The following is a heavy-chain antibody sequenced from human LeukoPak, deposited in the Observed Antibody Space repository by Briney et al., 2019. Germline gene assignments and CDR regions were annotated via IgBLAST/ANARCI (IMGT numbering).Heavy chain of an antibody. D-gene: IGHD3-10*01. Sequence: PGGSLRLSCAASGFIFNNYAMTWVRQAPGKGLEWVSGIRGTGVTAYYADSVKGRFTVSRDNSKNTLYLQMNSLRAEDTAVYYCATGMVQALYFFDSWGQGTLVTVSS. CDR2: IRGTGVTA. J-gene: IGHJ4*02. CDR1: GFIFNNYA. V-gene: IGHV3-23*01. CDR3: ATGMVQALYFFDS.